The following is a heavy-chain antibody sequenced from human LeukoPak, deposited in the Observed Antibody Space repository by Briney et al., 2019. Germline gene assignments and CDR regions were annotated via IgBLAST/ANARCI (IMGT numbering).Heavy chain of an antibody. CDR2: IYDSGST. J-gene: IGHJ4*02. V-gene: IGHV4-59*01. CDR3: ARQSISGSSLSYFDY. D-gene: IGHD3-22*01. CDR1: GGSISSYY. Sequence: PSETLSLTCTVSGGSISSYYWSWIRQTPGKGLEWIGNIYDSGSTNYNPSLKSRLTISVDTSKNQCSLKLSSVTAADTAVYYCARQSISGSSLSYFDYWGQGTLVNVSS.